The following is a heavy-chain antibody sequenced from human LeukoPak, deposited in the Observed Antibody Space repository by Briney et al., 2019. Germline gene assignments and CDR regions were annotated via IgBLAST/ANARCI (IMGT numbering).Heavy chain of an antibody. CDR2: IYTSGST. D-gene: IGHD3-16*01. J-gene: IGHJ6*03. CDR1: GGSINTYY. V-gene: IGHV4-4*08. Sequence: RASETLSLTCTVSGGSINTYYWSWIRQPPGKGLEWIGRIYTSGSTNYNPSLKSRVTISVDTSKNQFSLKLSSVTAADTAVYYCARDIQGVYYYYMDVWGKGTTVTISS. CDR3: ARDIQGVYYYYMDV.